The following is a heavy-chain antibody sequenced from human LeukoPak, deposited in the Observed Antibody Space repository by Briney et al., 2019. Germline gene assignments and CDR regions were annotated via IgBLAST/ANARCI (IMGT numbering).Heavy chain of an antibody. J-gene: IGHJ4*02. Sequence: GGSLRLSCAASGFTFSSYAMSWVRQAPGKGLEWVSTISGSGGSTYYADSAKGRFTISRDISKNTLFLQMNSLRADDTAVYYCAKAKYSSSSDLLDYWGQGTLVTVSS. D-gene: IGHD6-6*01. CDR3: AKAKYSSSSDLLDY. CDR1: GFTFSSYA. CDR2: ISGSGGST. V-gene: IGHV3-23*01.